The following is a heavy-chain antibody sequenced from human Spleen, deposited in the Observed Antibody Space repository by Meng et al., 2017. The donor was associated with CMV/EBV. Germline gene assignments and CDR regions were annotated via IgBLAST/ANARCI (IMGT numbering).Heavy chain of an antibody. CDR2: IIPIFGTA. V-gene: IGHV1-69*05. CDR3: ARPRVGQQLVPAAYYGMDV. CDR1: VGTFSSYA. J-gene: IGHJ6*02. Sequence: SVKVSCKASVGTFSSYAISWVRQAPGQGLEWMGGIIPIFGTANYAQKFQGRVTITTDESTSTAYMELSSLRSEDTAVYYCARPRVGQQLVPAAYYGMDVWGQGTTVTVSS. D-gene: IGHD6-13*01.